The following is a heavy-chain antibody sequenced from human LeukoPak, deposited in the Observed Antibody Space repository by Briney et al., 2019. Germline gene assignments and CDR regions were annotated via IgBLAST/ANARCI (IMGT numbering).Heavy chain of an antibody. CDR3: ARHANYGSGSYYHAVDY. Sequence: SETLSLTCTVSGGSISSYYWSWIRQPPGEGLEWIGYIYYSGSTNYNPSLKSRVTISVDTSKNQFSLKLSSVTAADTAVYYCARHANYGSGSYYHAVDYWGQGTLVTVSS. CDR1: GGSISSYY. D-gene: IGHD3-10*01. CDR2: IYYSGST. V-gene: IGHV4-59*08. J-gene: IGHJ4*02.